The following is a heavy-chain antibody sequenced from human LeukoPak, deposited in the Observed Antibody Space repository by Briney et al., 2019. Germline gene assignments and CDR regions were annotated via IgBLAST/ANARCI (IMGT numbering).Heavy chain of an antibody. D-gene: IGHD2-15*01. CDR2: ISPYNGNT. V-gene: IGHV1-18*01. CDR1: GYTFNTYG. CDR3: ARDSGGGWFDH. J-gene: IGHJ5*02. Sequence: ASVKVSCKPYGYTFNTYGITWVRQAPGQGLEWMGWISPYNGNTNLAQKFQGRVTLTTDTSTSTAYMEPRSLRSDDTAVYYCARDSGGGWFDHWGQGTLVTVSS.